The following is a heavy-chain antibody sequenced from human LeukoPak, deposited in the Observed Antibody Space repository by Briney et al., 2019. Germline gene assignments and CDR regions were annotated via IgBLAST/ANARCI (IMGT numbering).Heavy chain of an antibody. V-gene: IGHV4-59*08. J-gene: IGHJ4*02. CDR3: ARAPTDSSGLLFDY. CDR1: GGSISSYY. Sequence: SETLSLTCTVSGGSISSYYWSWIRQPPGKGLEWIGFIHYSGNTNYNPSLKSRVTISVDTSKNQFSLKLSSVTAADTAVYYCARAPTDSSGLLFDYWGQGTLVTVSS. CDR2: IHYSGNT. D-gene: IGHD6-19*01.